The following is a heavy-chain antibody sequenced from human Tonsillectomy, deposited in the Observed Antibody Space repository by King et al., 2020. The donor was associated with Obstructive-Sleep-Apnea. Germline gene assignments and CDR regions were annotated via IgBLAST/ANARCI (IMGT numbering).Heavy chain of an antibody. CDR3: ARGDDIPY. Sequence: VQLVQSGAEVKKPGASVKVSCKAFGYTFTDHYMCWVRQAPGQGLEWMGCINPNSGGTNYAQKFQGRVTMTRDTSISTAYMDLSRLTSDDTAVYYCARGDDIPYWGQGTLVTVSS. V-gene: IGHV1-2*02. J-gene: IGHJ4*02. D-gene: IGHD3-9*01. CDR2: INPNSGGT. CDR1: GYTFTDHY.